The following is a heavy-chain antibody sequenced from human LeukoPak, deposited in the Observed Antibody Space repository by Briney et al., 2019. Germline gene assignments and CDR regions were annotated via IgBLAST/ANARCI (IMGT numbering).Heavy chain of an antibody. J-gene: IGHJ4*02. D-gene: IGHD3-22*01. Sequence: GGSLRLSCVVSGLSFSRYGMHWVRQAPGKGLDWVAVIWYDGDTKYYADSVKGRFTISRDNSKNTLYLQMNSLRAEDTAVYYCAKVNYYESSGYYDYWGQGTLVTVSS. CDR2: IWYDGDTK. CDR3: AKVNYYESSGYYDY. CDR1: GLSFSRYG. V-gene: IGHV3-30*02.